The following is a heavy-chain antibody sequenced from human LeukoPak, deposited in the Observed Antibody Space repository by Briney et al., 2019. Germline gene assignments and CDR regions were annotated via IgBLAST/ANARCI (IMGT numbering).Heavy chain of an antibody. Sequence: SETLSLTCAVYGGSFSGYYWSWIRQPPGKGLEWIGEINHSGSTNYNPSLKSRVTISVDTSKNQFSLKLSSVTAADTAVYYCAVSGYSGYRTYGMDVWGQGTLVTVSS. V-gene: IGHV4-34*01. D-gene: IGHD5-12*01. CDR2: INHSGST. CDR3: AVSGYSGYRTYGMDV. CDR1: GGSFSGYY. J-gene: IGHJ6*02.